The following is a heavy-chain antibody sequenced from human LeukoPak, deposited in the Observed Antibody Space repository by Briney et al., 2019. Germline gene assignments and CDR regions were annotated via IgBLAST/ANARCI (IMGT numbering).Heavy chain of an antibody. Sequence: EASVKVSCKASGYTLSSYAMNWVRQAPGQGLEWMGWINTNTGNPTYAQGFTGRFVFSLDTSVSTAYLQISSLKAEDTAVYYCASPYCSSTSCFLRAFDIWGQGTMVTVSS. CDR1: GYTLSSYA. CDR3: ASPYCSSTSCFLRAFDI. CDR2: INTNTGNP. J-gene: IGHJ3*02. D-gene: IGHD2-2*01. V-gene: IGHV7-4-1*02.